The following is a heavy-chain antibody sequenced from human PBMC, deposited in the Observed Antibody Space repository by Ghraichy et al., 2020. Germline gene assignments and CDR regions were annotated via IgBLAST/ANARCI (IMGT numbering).Heavy chain of an antibody. Sequence: SETLSLTCTVSGGSISSYYWSWIRQPAGKGLEWIGRIYTSGSTNYNPSLKSRVTMSVDTSKNQFSLKLSSVTAADTAVYYCARDGYCSSTSCYGSWFDPWGQGTLVTVSS. J-gene: IGHJ5*02. CDR3: ARDGYCSSTSCYGSWFDP. V-gene: IGHV4-4*07. CDR1: GGSISSYY. D-gene: IGHD2-2*03. CDR2: IYTSGST.